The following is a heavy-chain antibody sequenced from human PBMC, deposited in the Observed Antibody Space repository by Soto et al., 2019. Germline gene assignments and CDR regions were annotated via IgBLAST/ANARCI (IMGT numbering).Heavy chain of an antibody. D-gene: IGHD6-19*01. J-gene: IGHJ4*02. CDR2: INHSGST. CDR1: GGSISSSSYY. Sequence: SETLSLTCTVSGGSISSSSYYWGWIRQPPGKGLEWIGEINHSGSTNYNPSLKSRVTISVDTSKNQFSLKLRSVTAADTAVYYCSASPIAVAGQSFDSWGQGNLVTVSS. V-gene: IGHV4-39*07. CDR3: SASPIAVAGQSFDS.